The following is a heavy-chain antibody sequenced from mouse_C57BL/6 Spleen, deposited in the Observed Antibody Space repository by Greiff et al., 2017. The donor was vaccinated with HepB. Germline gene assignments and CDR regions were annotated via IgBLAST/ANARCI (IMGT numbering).Heavy chain of an antibody. Sequence: VQLQQSGAELVKPGASVKLSCKASGYTFTSYWMHWVKQRPGQGLEWIGMIHPNSGSTNYNEKFKSKATLTVDKSSSTAYMQLSSLTSEDSAVYDCARAPYGISYGYWGQGTTLTVS. CDR3: ARAPYGISYGY. D-gene: IGHD1-1*01. J-gene: IGHJ2*01. V-gene: IGHV1-64*01. CDR1: GYTFTSYW. CDR2: IHPNSGST.